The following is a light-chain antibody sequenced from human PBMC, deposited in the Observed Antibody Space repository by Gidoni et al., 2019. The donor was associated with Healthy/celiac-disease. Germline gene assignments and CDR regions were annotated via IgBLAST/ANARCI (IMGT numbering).Light chain of an antibody. CDR3: QQRSNWPPGLT. CDR2: DAS. CDR1: QSVSSY. J-gene: IGKJ4*01. V-gene: IGKV3-11*01. Sequence: EIVSTQSPATLSLSPGEGASLSCRASQSVSSYLAWYQQKPGQAPRLLIYDASNRATGIPARFSGSGSGTDFTLTISSLEPEDFAVYYCQQRSNWPPGLTFGGGTKVEIK.